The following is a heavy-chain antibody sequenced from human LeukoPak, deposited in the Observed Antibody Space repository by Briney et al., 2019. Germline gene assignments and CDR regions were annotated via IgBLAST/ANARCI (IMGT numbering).Heavy chain of an antibody. CDR2: VSGSGSTV. J-gene: IGHJ4*02. CDR1: GFTFSGHI. CDR3: VRQFAS. V-gene: IGHV3-48*01. Sequence: GGSLRLSCAASGFTFSGHIMNWVRQLPGKRLEWVAYVSGSGSTVYYADSVKGRFTISRDNGKSSLYLQMNSLRVEDTALYYCVRQFASWGQGTLVTVSS.